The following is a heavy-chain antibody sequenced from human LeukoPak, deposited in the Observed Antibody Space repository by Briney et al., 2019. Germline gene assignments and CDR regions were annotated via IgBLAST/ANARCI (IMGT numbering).Heavy chain of an antibody. D-gene: IGHD2-15*01. CDR1: GGSISNYY. CDR3: AREKSPDYCSGGSCYFDY. J-gene: IGHJ4*02. Sequence: PSETLSLTCTVSGGSISNYYWSWVRQPPGKGLEWIGYIYYRGSNNYNPSLKSRVTISVDTSKNQLSLKLSSVTAADTAVYYCAREKSPDYCSGGSCYFDYWGQGTLVTVSS. V-gene: IGHV4-59*12. CDR2: IYYRGSN.